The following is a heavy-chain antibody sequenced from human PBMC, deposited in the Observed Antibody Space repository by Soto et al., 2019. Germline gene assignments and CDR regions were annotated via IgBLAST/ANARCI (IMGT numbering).Heavy chain of an antibody. CDR2: IWYDGSNK. Sequence: GSLRLSCAASGLTFSSYGMHWVRQAPGKGLEWVAVIWYDGSNKYYADSVKGRFTISRDNAKNTLYLQMNSLRAEDTAVYYCARDSLYEYYDFWSGATRAPVYYYYGMDVWGQGTTVTVSS. CDR1: GLTFSSYG. CDR3: ARDSLYEYYDFWSGATRAPVYYYYGMDV. J-gene: IGHJ6*02. V-gene: IGHV3-33*01. D-gene: IGHD3-3*01.